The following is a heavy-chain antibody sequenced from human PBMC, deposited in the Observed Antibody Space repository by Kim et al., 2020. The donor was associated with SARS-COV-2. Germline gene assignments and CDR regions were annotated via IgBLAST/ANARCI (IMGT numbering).Heavy chain of an antibody. CDR2: NNGGGGGT. J-gene: IGHJ4*02. Sequence: GGSLRLSCAASRFTFSSYAMSWVRQAPGKGLEWVSANNGGGGGTYYADSVKGRFTISRDNSKNTVYLHMNSLRAEDTAIYYCAKHSGVSYLDYYFDSWGQGTLVTVSS. D-gene: IGHD2-15*01. CDR1: RFTFSSYA. CDR3: AKHSGVSYLDYYFDS. V-gene: IGHV3-23*01.